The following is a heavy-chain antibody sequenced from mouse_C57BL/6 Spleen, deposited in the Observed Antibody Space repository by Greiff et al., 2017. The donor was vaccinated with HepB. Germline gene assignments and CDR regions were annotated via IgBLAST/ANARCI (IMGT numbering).Heavy chain of an antibody. J-gene: IGHJ3*01. CDR2: IWTGGGT. D-gene: IGHD1-1*01. CDR3: ARNWGYGSSPWFAY. V-gene: IGHV2-9-1*01. CDR1: GFSLTSYA. Sequence: VKLMKSGPGLVAPSQSLSITCTVSGFSLTSYAISWVRQPPGKGLEWLGVIWTGGGTNYNSALKSRLSISKDNSKSQVFLKMNSLQTDDTARYYCARNWGYGSSPWFAYWGQGTLVTVSA.